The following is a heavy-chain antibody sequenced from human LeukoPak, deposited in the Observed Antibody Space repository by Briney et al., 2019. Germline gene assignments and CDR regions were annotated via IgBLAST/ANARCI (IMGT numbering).Heavy chain of an antibody. Sequence: SETLSLTCAVYGGSFSDYYWSWTRQPPGKGLEWIGEINHSGSTNYNPSLKSRVTISVDTSKNQFSLKLSSVTAADTAVYYCARVLGGVIVNPFDYWGQGTLVTVSS. CDR1: GGSFSDYY. D-gene: IGHD3-16*02. CDR3: ARVLGGVIVNPFDY. J-gene: IGHJ4*02. CDR2: INHSGST. V-gene: IGHV4-34*01.